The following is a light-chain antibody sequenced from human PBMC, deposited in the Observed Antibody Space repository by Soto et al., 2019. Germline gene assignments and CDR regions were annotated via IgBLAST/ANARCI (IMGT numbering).Light chain of an antibody. V-gene: IGLV1-40*01. J-gene: IGLJ1*01. CDR2: DNN. CDR3: SSYSDTNICV. CDR1: SSNIGAGYD. Sequence: QSVLTQPPSLSGAPGQRVTISCTGSSSNIGAGYDVHWYQHLPGTAPKLLIDDNNDRPSGVPDRFSGSKSGTSASLAISGLQAEDEADYYCSSYSDTNICVFGTGTKVTVL.